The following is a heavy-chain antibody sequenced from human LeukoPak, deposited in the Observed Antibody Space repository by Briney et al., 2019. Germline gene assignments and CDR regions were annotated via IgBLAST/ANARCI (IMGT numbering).Heavy chain of an antibody. J-gene: IGHJ5*02. CDR3: ARYYGDYSNWFDP. CDR1: GGSISSGDYY. D-gene: IGHD4-17*01. Sequence: PSQTLSLTCTVSGGSISSGDYYWSWIRQPLGKGLEWIGYIYYSGSTYYNPSLKSRVTISVDTSKNQFSLKLSSVTAADTAVYYCARYYGDYSNWFDPWGQGTLVTVSS. V-gene: IGHV4-30-4*01. CDR2: IYYSGST.